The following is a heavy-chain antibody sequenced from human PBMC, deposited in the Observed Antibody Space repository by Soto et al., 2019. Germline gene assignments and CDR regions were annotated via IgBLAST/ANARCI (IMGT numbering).Heavy chain of an antibody. CDR2: IDPSDSYT. J-gene: IGHJ6*02. Sequence: GESLKISCKGSGYSFTSYWISWVRQMPGKGLEWMGRIDPSDSYTNYSPSFQGHVTISADKSISTAYLQWSSLKASDTAMYYCAAGLCCSGGSCYYYYGMDVWGQGTTVTVSS. CDR3: AAGLCCSGGSCYYYYGMDV. V-gene: IGHV5-10-1*01. D-gene: IGHD2-15*01. CDR1: GYSFTSYW.